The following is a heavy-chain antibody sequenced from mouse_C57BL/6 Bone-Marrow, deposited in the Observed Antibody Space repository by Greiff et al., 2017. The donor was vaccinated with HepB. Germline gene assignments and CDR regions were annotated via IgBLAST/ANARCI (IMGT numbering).Heavy chain of an antibody. CDR1: GYTFTDYY. CDR2: INPNNGGT. V-gene: IGHV1-26*01. J-gene: IGHJ2*01. Sequence: EVQLQQSGPELVKPGASVKISCKASGYTFTDYYMNWVKQSHGQSLEWIGDINPNNGGTSYNQKFKGKATLTVDKSSSTANMELSSLTSEDSAVYYCARSITTGYVDYWGQGTTLTVSS. CDR3: ARSITTGYVDY. D-gene: IGHD1-2*01.